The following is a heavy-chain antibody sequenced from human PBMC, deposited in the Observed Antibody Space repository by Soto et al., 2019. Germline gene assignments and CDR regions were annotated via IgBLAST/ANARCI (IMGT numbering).Heavy chain of an antibody. CDR3: ARDPLWGTAMVLWYFDL. J-gene: IGHJ2*01. Sequence: GSLRLSCAASGFTFRSYAMHWVRQAPGRGLEWVALISYDGSNKYYADSVKGRFTISRDNSKNTLYLQMNSLRAEDTAVYYCARDPLWGTAMVLWYFDLWGRGTLVTVSS. CDR2: ISYDGSNK. CDR1: GFTFRSYA. D-gene: IGHD5-18*01. V-gene: IGHV3-30-3*01.